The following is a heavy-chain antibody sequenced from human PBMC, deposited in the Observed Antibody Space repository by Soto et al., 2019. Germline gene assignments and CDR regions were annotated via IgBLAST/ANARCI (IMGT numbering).Heavy chain of an antibody. J-gene: IGHJ4*02. CDR2: VSYSGST. Sequence: SETLSLTCTVSGGSTDSLYWSWVRQPPGKGLEWIGYVSYSGSTTYNPSLKSRVIVSIDTSKNQFSLKLTSVTAADTAVYYCARQGYYDLLSGYYLFDYWGQGILVNVSS. V-gene: IGHV4-59*08. D-gene: IGHD3-3*01. CDR3: ARQGYYDLLSGYYLFDY. CDR1: GGSTDSLY.